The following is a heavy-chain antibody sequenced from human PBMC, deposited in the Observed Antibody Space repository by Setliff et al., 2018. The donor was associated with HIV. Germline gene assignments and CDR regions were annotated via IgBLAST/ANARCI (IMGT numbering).Heavy chain of an antibody. D-gene: IGHD5-18*01. CDR3: AREIQFSATTYYYYYMDD. V-gene: IGHV4-31*03. CDR1: GDSLSSGGYY. J-gene: IGHJ6*03. Sequence: SETLSLTCTVSGDSLSSGGYYWIWIRHRPGGGLEWIGYIYRTGATHYNPSLKSRLTISQDTSKNQFSLKLRSVTAADTAVYYCAREIQFSATTYYYYYMDDWGRGTTVTVSS. CDR2: IYRTGAT.